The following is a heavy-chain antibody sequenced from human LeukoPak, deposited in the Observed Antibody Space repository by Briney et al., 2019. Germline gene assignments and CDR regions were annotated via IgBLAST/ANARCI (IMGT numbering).Heavy chain of an antibody. Sequence: GASVKVSCKASGYTFTGYYMHWVRQAPGQGLEWMGWINPNSGGTNYAQKFQGRVTMTRDTSISTAYMELSRLRSDDTAVYYCARFGSMGATTAFDIRGQGTMVTVSS. V-gene: IGHV1-2*02. D-gene: IGHD1-26*01. J-gene: IGHJ3*02. CDR2: INPNSGGT. CDR1: GYTFTGYY. CDR3: ARFGSMGATTAFDI.